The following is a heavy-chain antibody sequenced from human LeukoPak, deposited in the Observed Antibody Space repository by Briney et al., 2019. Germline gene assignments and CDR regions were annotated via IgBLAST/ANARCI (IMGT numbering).Heavy chain of an antibody. CDR3: AKVLGRPRNNWFDP. D-gene: IGHD3-16*01. Sequence: GGSLRLSCVASGFTFSSYAMSWVRQAPGKGLEWVSAISGSGGSTYYADSVKGRFTISRDNSKNTLYLQMNSLRAEDTAVYYCAKVLGRPRNNWFDPWGQGTLVTVSS. CDR2: ISGSGGST. CDR1: GFTFSSYA. V-gene: IGHV3-23*01. J-gene: IGHJ5*02.